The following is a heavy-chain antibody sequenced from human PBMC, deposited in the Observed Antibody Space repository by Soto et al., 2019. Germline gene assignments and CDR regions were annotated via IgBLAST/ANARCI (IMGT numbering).Heavy chain of an antibody. Sequence: GGSLRLSCAASGFIFSTYSMSWVRKAPGKGLEWVSSISSSSAYIYYADSVKGRFTISRDNAKNSLYLQMNSLRAEDTAVYYCARGHCSSTTCYEYDYWGQGTLVTVSS. D-gene: IGHD2-2*01. J-gene: IGHJ4*02. CDR1: GFIFSTYS. CDR2: ISSSSAYI. V-gene: IGHV3-21*01. CDR3: ARGHCSSTTCYEYDY.